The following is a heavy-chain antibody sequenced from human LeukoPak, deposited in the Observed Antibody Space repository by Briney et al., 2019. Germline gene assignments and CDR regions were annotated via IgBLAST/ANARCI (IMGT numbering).Heavy chain of an antibody. D-gene: IGHD3-22*01. J-gene: IGHJ4*02. CDR3: ARRAYYYDSSGYGTLIDY. V-gene: IGHV4-34*01. Sequence: PSETLSLTCAVYGGSFSGYYWSWIRQPPGKGLEWIGEINHSGSTNYNPSLKSRVTISVDTSKNQFSLKLSSVTAEDTAVYYCARRAYYYDSSGYGTLIDYWGQGTLVTVSS. CDR2: INHSGST. CDR1: GGSFSGYY.